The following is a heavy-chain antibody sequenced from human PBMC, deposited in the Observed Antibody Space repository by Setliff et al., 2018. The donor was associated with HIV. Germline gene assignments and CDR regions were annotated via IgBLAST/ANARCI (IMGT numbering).Heavy chain of an antibody. CDR2: ISGDNGDT. Sequence: ASVKVSCKASGYTFSNYGISWLRQAPGQGPEWMGWISGDNGDTNYAQKFQGRLTMTTDTSTSTAYMELRSLRSEDTAVYYCARCGAGEWHLYMDVWGKGTAVTVSS. CDR3: ARCGAGEWHLYMDV. V-gene: IGHV1-18*01. D-gene: IGHD3-16*01. CDR1: GYTFSNYG. J-gene: IGHJ6*03.